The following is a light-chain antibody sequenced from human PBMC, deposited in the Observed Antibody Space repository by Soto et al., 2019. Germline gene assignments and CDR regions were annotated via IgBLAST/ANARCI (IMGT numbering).Light chain of an antibody. V-gene: IGKV3-11*01. CDR3: QQRSNWPRT. Sequence: EIVLTQSPATLSLSPGEKATLSCRASQSVNSYLAWYQQKPGQAPRLLIYDASIRAPGVPVRFSGTGSGTDFTLTITSLEPEDFAVYYCQQRSNWPRTFGGGTKVEIK. CDR1: QSVNSY. J-gene: IGKJ4*02. CDR2: DAS.